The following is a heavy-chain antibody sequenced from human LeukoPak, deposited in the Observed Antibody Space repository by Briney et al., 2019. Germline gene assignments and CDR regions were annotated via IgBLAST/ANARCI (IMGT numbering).Heavy chain of an antibody. V-gene: IGHV4-4*02. CDR2: IYHSGST. CDR3: ARDVGYSGYDWNY. CDR1: GGSLSSSNW. D-gene: IGHD5-12*01. Sequence: PSETLSLTCAVSGGSLSSSNWWSWVRQPPGKGLEWIGEIYHSGSTNYNPSLKSRVTISVDKSKNQFSLKLSSVTAADTAVYYCARDVGYSGYDWNYWGQGTLVTVSS. J-gene: IGHJ4*02.